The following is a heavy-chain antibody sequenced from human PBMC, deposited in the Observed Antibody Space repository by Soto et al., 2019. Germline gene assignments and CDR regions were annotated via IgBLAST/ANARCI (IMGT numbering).Heavy chain of an antibody. D-gene: IGHD5-12*01. CDR3: ASHGYSGYDSNYYYYCYGMDV. V-gene: IGHV5-51*01. Sequence: PGVSLKISCEGSGYTFSSYSIGWVRQMPGKGMERMGIIYPDDSDTRYSPSFRGQVTISVDKSISRAYLQWSSLKASDSAMYCCASHGYSGYDSNYYYYCYGMDVWGQGTTVTVS. CDR1: GYTFSSYS. J-gene: IGHJ6*02. CDR2: IYPDDSDT.